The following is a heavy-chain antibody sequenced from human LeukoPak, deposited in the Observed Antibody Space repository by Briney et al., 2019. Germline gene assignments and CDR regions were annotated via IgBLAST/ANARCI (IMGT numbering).Heavy chain of an antibody. V-gene: IGHV1-8*01. CDR2: MNPNSGNT. Sequence: ASVKVSCKASGYTFTSYDINWVRQATGQGLEWMGWMNPNSGNTGYAQKFQGRVTMTRNTSISTAYMELSSLRSEDTAVYYCARDYDSSGYYSVPSSYWGQGTLVTVSS. CDR3: ARDYDSSGYYSVPSSY. J-gene: IGHJ4*02. D-gene: IGHD3-22*01. CDR1: GYTFTSYD.